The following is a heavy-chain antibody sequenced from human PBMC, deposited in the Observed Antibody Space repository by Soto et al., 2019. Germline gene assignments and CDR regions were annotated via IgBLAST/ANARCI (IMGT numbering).Heavy chain of an antibody. CDR2: ISYSGST. V-gene: IGHV4-31*03. Sequence: QVQLQESGPGLVKPSQTLSLTCSVSGGSISSGGYYWTWIRQHPGKGLEWIGYISYSGSTYYNPPLKSRVTISVDTSKNQFSLKLSSVTAADTAVYYCARDGSGSYYVFDYWGQGTLVTVSS. CDR1: GGSISSGGYY. CDR3: ARDGSGSYYVFDY. D-gene: IGHD3-10*01. J-gene: IGHJ4*02.